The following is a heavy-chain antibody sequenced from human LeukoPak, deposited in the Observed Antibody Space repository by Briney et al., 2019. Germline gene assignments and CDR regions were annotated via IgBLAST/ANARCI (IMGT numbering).Heavy chain of an antibody. Sequence: GGSLRLSCAASGFTFSNYDMHWVRQAPGKGLEWVAIISYDGSNKYFVDSVKGLFTISRDNSKNTLYLQMNSLRAEDTAVYYCAKDTFIMITFGGVIVEPRDDYWGQGTLVTVSS. CDR2: ISYDGSNK. J-gene: IGHJ4*02. V-gene: IGHV3-30*18. D-gene: IGHD3-16*02. CDR1: GFTFSNYD. CDR3: AKDTFIMITFGGVIVEPRDDY.